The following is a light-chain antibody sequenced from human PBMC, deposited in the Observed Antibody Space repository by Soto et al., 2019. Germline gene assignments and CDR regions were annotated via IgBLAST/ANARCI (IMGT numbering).Light chain of an antibody. CDR1: QDLSRW. Sequence: DIQITQSPSSVSASVGDRVIITCRASQDLSRWLAWYQQKAGKAPQLLIYATSTLQRGVPSRFSGSGSGTEFTLTISSLHPEDFATYYCQQPNSFPHTLGGGTRVEIK. J-gene: IGKJ4*01. V-gene: IGKV1-12*01. CDR2: ATS. CDR3: QQPNSFPHT.